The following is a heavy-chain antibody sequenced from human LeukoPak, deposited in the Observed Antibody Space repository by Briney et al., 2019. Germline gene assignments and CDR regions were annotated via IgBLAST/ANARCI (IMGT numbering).Heavy chain of an antibody. CDR1: GYTFTSYD. D-gene: IGHD3-10*01. CDR2: MNPNSGNT. Sequence: GASVKVSCKASGYTFTSYDINWVRQATGQGLEWMGWMNPNSGNTGYAQKFQGRVTITRNTSISTAYMELSSLRSEDTAVYYCARVHNPLRITMVRGVIIDSWFDPWGQGTLVTVSS. CDR3: ARVHNPLRITMVRGVIIDSWFDP. V-gene: IGHV1-8*03. J-gene: IGHJ5*02.